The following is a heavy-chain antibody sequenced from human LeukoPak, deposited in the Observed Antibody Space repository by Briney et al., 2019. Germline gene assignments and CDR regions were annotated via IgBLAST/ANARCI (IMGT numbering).Heavy chain of an antibody. CDR3: ARHQVDYGDYVNAFDI. D-gene: IGHD4-17*01. CDR1: GCTISSYY. CDR2: IYYSGST. V-gene: IGHV4-59*08. J-gene: IGHJ3*02. Sequence: SETLSLTCAVSGCTISSYYWSWLRQPPGKGLEWIVYIYYSGSTNYNPSLKSRVTISVDTSKNQFSLKLSSVTAADTAVYYCARHQVDYGDYVNAFDIWGQGTMVTVSS.